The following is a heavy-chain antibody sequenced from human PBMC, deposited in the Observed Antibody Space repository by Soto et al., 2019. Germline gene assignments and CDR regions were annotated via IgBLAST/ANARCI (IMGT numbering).Heavy chain of an antibody. CDR1: GFTLSSYS. D-gene: IGHD3-22*01. Sequence: AGGCLRLSWSASGFTLSSYSISWVRQAPGDGLEWVPAISGSGGSTYYADSAKGRLPLSRDNSKTTLYLQMHTPTAEDTAVYYCARGITMIVVPTYYFDYWGQGTLVTVSS. CDR2: ISGSGGST. V-gene: IGHV3-23*01. J-gene: IGHJ4*02. CDR3: ARGITMIVVPTYYFDY.